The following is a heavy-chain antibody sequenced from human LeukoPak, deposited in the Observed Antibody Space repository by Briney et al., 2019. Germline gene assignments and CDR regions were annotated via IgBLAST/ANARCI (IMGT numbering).Heavy chain of an antibody. V-gene: IGHV3-9*01. Sequence: SGGSLRLSCAASGFTFDDYAMHWVRQAPGKGLEWVSGISWNSGSIGYADSVKGRFTISRDNAKNSLYLQMNSLRAEDTALYYCAKDDKYNWNDGTFDYWGQGTLVTVSS. CDR1: GFTFDDYA. CDR2: ISWNSGSI. D-gene: IGHD1-1*01. J-gene: IGHJ4*02. CDR3: AKDDKYNWNDGTFDY.